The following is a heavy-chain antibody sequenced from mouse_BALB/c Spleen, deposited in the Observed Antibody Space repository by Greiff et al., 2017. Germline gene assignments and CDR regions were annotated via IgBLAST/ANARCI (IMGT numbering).Heavy chain of an antibody. V-gene: IGHV1-7*01. CDR3: ARHLNFWFAY. CDR2: INPSTGYT. D-gene: IGHD1-3*01. J-gene: IGHJ3*01. Sequence: VKLMESGAELAKPGASVKMSCKASGYTFTSYWMHWVKQRPGQGLEWIGYINPSTGYTEYNQKFKDKATLTADKSSSTAYMPLSSLTSEDSAVYYCARHLNFWFAYWGQGTLVTVSA. CDR1: GYTFTSYW.